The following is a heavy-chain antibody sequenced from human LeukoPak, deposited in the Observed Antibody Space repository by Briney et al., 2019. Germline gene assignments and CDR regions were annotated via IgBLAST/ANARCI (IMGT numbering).Heavy chain of an antibody. CDR1: GYTFTGYY. CDR3: ARDPLRYDILTGYPNDLNWFDP. D-gene: IGHD3-9*01. Sequence: ASVKASCKASGYTFTGYYMHWVRQAPGQGLEWMGWINPNSGNTNYAQKLQGRVTMTTDTSTSTAYMELSSLRSEDTAVYYCARDPLRYDILTGYPNDLNWFDPWGQGTLVTVSS. V-gene: IGHV1-2*02. CDR2: INPNSGNT. J-gene: IGHJ5*02.